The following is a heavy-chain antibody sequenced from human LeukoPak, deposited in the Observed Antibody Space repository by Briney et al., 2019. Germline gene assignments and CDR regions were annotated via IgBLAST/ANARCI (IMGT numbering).Heavy chain of an antibody. CDR2: INPNSGGT. CDR1: GYTFTGYY. CDR3: AREQIVVVPAAPFDP. V-gene: IGHV1-2*02. Sequence: GASVKVSCKASGYTFTGYYMHWVRQAPGQGLEWMGWINPNSGGTNYAQKFQGRVTMTRDTSISTAYMELSRLRSDDTAVYYCAREQIVVVPAAPFDPWGQGTLVTVSS. D-gene: IGHD2-2*01. J-gene: IGHJ5*02.